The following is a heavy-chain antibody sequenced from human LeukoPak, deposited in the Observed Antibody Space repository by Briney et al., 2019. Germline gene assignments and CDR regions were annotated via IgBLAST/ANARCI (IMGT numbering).Heavy chain of an antibody. CDR1: GYTFTNYD. CDR2: MKPNSGET. D-gene: IGHD4-23*01. CDR3: ARDYGGDSGWFDP. V-gene: IGHV1-8*01. J-gene: IGHJ5*02. Sequence: ASVKVSCKASGYTFTNYDLNWVRQVTGQGLEWLGWMKPNSGETGYAQKFQGRVTLTRDTSISTAYMELSGLKSEDTAVYYCARDYGGDSGWFDPWGQGTLVTVSS.